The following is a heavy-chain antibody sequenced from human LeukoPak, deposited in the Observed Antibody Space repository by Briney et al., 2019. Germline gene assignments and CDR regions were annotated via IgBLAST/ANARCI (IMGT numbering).Heavy chain of an antibody. CDR3: AKGVKRGSGSYHNGGHWFDP. CDR1: GFTFSSYA. V-gene: IGHV3-23*01. J-gene: IGHJ5*02. D-gene: IGHD3-10*01. Sequence: GGSLRLSCAASGFTFSSYAMSWVRQAPGKGLEWVSAISGSGGSTYYADSVKGRFTISRDNSKNTLYLQMNSLRAEDTAVYYCAKGVKRGSGSYHNGGHWFDPWGQGTLVTVSS. CDR2: ISGSGGST.